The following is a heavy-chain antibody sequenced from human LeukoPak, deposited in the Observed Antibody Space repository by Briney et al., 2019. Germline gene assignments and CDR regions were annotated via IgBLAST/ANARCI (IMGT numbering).Heavy chain of an antibody. V-gene: IGHV3-23*01. CDR1: GFTFSSYG. CDR2: ISESGVGT. Sequence: PGGSLRLSCAASGFTFSSYGMNWVRQAPGKGLEWVSGISESGVGTKHADSVKGRFTISRDNSKNTLYLQMNSLRAEDTAVYYCAKIGRSYDFWTGYYEEEVDYMDVWGKGTTVTVSS. CDR3: AKIGRSYDFWTGYYEEEVDYMDV. J-gene: IGHJ6*03. D-gene: IGHD3-3*01.